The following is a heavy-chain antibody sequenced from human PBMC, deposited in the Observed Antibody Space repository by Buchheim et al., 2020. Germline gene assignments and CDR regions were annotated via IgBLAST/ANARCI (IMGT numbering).Heavy chain of an antibody. J-gene: IGHJ4*02. V-gene: IGHV4-34*01. CDR1: GGSFSGYY. CDR3: ARGTYSSSSHY. Sequence: QVQLQQWGAGLLKPSETLSLTCAVYGGSFSGYYWSWIRQPPGKGLEWIGEINHSGSTNYNPSLKSRVTISVDTSKNQISLKQSAVSAEDTAVYYGARGTYSSSSHYGGQGT. CDR2: INHSGST. D-gene: IGHD6-6*01.